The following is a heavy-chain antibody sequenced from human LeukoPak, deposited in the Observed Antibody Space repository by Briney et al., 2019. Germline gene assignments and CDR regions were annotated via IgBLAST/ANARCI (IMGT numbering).Heavy chain of an antibody. CDR3: AASSGVTLGRF. CDR1: GGSISSGTHY. J-gene: IGHJ4*02. D-gene: IGHD3-16*01. V-gene: IGHV4-31*03. CDR2: IYYTGIT. Sequence: SETLSLTCTVSGGSISSGTHYYNWIRQHPGKGLEWIGYIYYTGITSYNPSLKSRVTMSVDTSMNQVSLKVTSLTATDTAVYYCAASSGVTLGRFWGQGALVTVSS.